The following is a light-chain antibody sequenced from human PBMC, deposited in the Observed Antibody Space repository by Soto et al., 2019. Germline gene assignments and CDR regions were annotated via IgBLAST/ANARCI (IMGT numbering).Light chain of an antibody. V-gene: IGLV1-44*01. CDR3: ATWDDSLNGWV. J-gene: IGLJ3*02. Sequence: QPVLTQPPSASGTPGQRVTISCSGSSSNIGSNTVNWCQQLPGTAPKLLIYSNDQRPSGVPDRFSGSKSGTSASLAISGLQSEDEADYYCATWDDSLNGWVFGGGTKLTVL. CDR1: SSNIGSNT. CDR2: SND.